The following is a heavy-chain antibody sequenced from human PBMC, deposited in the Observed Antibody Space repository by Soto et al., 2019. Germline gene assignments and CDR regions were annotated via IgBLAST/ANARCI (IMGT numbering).Heavy chain of an antibody. Sequence: EVQLVESGGGLVQPGGSLRLSCGASGFTFSMYWMTWVRKAPGKGLEWVANIKHDGSEKYYVDSVKGRFTISRDNANDSLYLHLNSLRGEDTAVYYCARAPGSYWGGYQFDYWGRGTLVTVSS. J-gene: IGHJ4*02. V-gene: IGHV3-7*01. CDR2: IKHDGSEK. D-gene: IGHD3-10*01. CDR1: GFTFSMYW. CDR3: ARAPGSYWGGYQFDY.